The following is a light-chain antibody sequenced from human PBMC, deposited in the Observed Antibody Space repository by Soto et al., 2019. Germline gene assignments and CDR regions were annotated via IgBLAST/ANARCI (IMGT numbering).Light chain of an antibody. V-gene: IGKV1-33*01. CDR2: DAS. CDR1: QDISDF. CDR3: QQYANLPLT. Sequence: DIQMTQSPSSLSASVGDRVTITCQASQDISDFLNWYQQKPGKAPKLLIFDASKLDTGVPSRFSGSGSGTDFTFTISSLQPEDIATYYCQQYANLPLTFGGGTQL. J-gene: IGKJ4*01.